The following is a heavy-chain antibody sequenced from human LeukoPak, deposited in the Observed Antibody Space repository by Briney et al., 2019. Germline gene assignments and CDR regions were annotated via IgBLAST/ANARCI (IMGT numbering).Heavy chain of an antibody. CDR1: GFTFSSYG. Sequence: QPGRSLRLSCAASGFTFSSYGMHWVRQAPGKGLEWVAVTSYDGNNKYYADSVKGRFTISRDNSKNTLYLQMNSLGTEDTAVYYCATENYYDSSGSHKTFDYWGQGTLVTVSS. CDR2: TSYDGNNK. D-gene: IGHD3-22*01. V-gene: IGHV3-30*03. CDR3: ATENYYDSSGSHKTFDY. J-gene: IGHJ4*02.